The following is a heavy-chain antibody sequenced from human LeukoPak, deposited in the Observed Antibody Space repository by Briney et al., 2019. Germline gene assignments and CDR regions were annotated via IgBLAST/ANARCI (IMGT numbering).Heavy chain of an antibody. V-gene: IGHV3-30*18. CDR3: AKDEGLDSSGWYGGEGGAADY. J-gene: IGHJ4*02. D-gene: IGHD6-19*01. CDR2: ISYDGSNK. Sequence: PGRSLRLSCAASGFTFSSYGMHWVRQAPGKGLEWVAVISYDGSNKYYADSVKGRFTISRDNSKNTLYLQMNRLRAEDTAVYYCAKDEGLDSSGWYGGEGGAADYWGQGTLVTVSS. CDR1: GFTFSSYG.